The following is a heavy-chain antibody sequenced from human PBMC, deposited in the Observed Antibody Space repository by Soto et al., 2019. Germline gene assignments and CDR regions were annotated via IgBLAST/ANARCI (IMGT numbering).Heavy chain of an antibody. J-gene: IGHJ3*02. CDR2: IKSKTDGGTT. D-gene: IGHD2-21*02. CDR1: GFTFSNAW. CDR3: TPAKGGTAGAFDI. Sequence: EVQLVESGGGLVKPGGSLRLSCAASGFTFSNAWMNWVRQAPGKGLEWVGRIKSKTDGGTTDYAAPVKGRFTISRDDSKNTLYLQMNSLKTEDTAVYYCTPAKGGTAGAFDIWGQGTMVTVSS. V-gene: IGHV3-15*07.